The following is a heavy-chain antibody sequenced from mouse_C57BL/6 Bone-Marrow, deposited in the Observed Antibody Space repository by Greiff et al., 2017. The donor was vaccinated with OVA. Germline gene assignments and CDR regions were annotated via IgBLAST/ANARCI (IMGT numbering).Heavy chain of an antibody. CDR1: GFSLTSYG. D-gene: IGHD1-1*01. V-gene: IGHV2-5*01. J-gene: IGHJ4*01. CDR3: AAVVSYYYAMDY. CDR2: IWRGGST. Sequence: VHLVESGPGLVQPSQSLSITCTVSGFSLTSYGVHWVRQSPGKGLEWLGEIWRGGSTDYNAAFMSRLSITKDNSKSQVFFKMNSLQADDTAIYYCAAVVSYYYAMDYWGQGTSVTVSS.